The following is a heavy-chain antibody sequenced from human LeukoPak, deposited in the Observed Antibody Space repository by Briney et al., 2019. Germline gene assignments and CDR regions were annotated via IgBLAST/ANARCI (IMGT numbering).Heavy chain of an antibody. J-gene: IGHJ5*02. Sequence: TSQTLSLTCTVSGGSISNGDYYWSWIRQPPGKGLEWIGYIYYSGSTYYNPSLKSRVTISVDTSKNQFSLKLSSVTAADTAVYYCARVPAAIGGFDPWGQGTLVTVSS. CDR2: IYYSGST. D-gene: IGHD2-2*01. CDR1: GGSISNGDYY. CDR3: ARVPAAIGGFDP. V-gene: IGHV4-30-4*08.